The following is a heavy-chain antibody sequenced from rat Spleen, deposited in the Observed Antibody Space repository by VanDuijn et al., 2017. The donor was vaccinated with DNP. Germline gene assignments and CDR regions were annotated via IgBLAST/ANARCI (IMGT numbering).Heavy chain of an antibody. V-gene: IGHV5-20*01. J-gene: IGHJ2*01. D-gene: IGHD1-11*01. CDR2: ISYDGGST. CDR1: GFTFSDYG. Sequence: EVQLVESGGGLVQPGRSMKLSCAASGFTFSDYGMAWVLQAPTKGLEWVASISYDGGSTYYRDSVKGRFTISRDNAKSTLYLQMESLRSEDTATYYCATDGLQFNYGGYDYWGPGIMVTVSS. CDR3: ATDGLQFNYGGYDY.